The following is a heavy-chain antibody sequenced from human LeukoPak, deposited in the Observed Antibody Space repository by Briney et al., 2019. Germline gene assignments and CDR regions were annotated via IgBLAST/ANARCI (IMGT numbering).Heavy chain of an antibody. CDR3: VRGFGELGGFDY. Sequence: ASVNVSCKASGYTFSVYHIHWVRQAPGQRLEWMGWINPNSGGTKYAKQFQGRVSMTWDTSISTVYMDLSGLRSDDTAVYFCVRGFGELGGFDYWGHGTLLTVSS. CDR2: INPNSGGT. J-gene: IGHJ4*01. CDR1: GYTFSVYH. V-gene: IGHV1-2*02. D-gene: IGHD3-10*01.